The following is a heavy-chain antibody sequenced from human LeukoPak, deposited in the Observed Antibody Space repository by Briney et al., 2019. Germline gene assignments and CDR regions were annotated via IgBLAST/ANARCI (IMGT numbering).Heavy chain of an antibody. J-gene: IGHJ4*02. Sequence: GGSLRLSCAASGFTFSSYGMSWVRQAPGKGLEWVSAISGSGGSTYYADSVKGRFTISRDNSKNTLYLQMNSLRAEDTAVYYCAKDSLGVTMVRGVIRLTDYWGQGTLVTVSS. CDR1: GFTFSSYG. D-gene: IGHD3-10*01. CDR3: AKDSLGVTMVRGVIRLTDY. V-gene: IGHV3-23*01. CDR2: ISGSGGST.